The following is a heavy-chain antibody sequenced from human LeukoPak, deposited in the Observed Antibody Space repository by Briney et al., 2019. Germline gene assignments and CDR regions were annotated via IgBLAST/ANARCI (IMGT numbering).Heavy chain of an antibody. Sequence: GGSLRLSCAASGFTFDDFAMHWVRQPPGKGLQWISSISWDSGSSVYADSEKGRFSISRDNAKNSLYLQMHSLAPEDTALYYCVKDLRLDLHLDTFHIWGQGTMVTVS. CDR2: ISWDSGSS. CDR3: VKDLRLDLHLDTFHI. V-gene: IGHV3-9*01. D-gene: IGHD1-7*01. J-gene: IGHJ3*02. CDR1: GFTFDDFA.